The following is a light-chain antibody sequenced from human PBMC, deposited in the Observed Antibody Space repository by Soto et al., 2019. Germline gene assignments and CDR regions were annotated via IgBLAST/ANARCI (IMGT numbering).Light chain of an antibody. Sequence: DIQMTQSTSTLSASVGDRVTITCRASQSISSWLAWYQQKPGKAPKLLIYKASSLESGVPSRFSGSGSGTEFPLTISSLQPDDFATYYCQQYNSYTLTFGGGTKVEIK. J-gene: IGKJ4*01. CDR3: QQYNSYTLT. CDR2: KAS. CDR1: QSISSW. V-gene: IGKV1-5*03.